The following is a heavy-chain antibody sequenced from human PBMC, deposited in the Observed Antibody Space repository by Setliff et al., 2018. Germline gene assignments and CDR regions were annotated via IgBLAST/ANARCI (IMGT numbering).Heavy chain of an antibody. CDR3: ARSTETFSGEDFYFFYYMDV. CDR2: ISGSGRST. J-gene: IGHJ6*03. CDR1: GFTFSSYA. D-gene: IGHD4-4*01. Sequence: PGGSLRLSCAASGFTFSSYAMSWVRQAPGKGLEWVSAISGSGRSTYYADPVKGRFTITRDNSKNTLYLQMNSLRAEETAVYYCARSTETFSGEDFYFFYYMDVWGKGTTVTVSS. V-gene: IGHV3-23*01.